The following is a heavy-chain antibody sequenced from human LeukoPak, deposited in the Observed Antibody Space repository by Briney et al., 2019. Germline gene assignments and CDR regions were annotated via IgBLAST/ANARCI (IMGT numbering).Heavy chain of an antibody. D-gene: IGHD6-13*01. V-gene: IGHV3-30*18. CDR1: GFRFSDSG. Sequence: GGSLRLSCAASGFRFSDSGMHWVRQAPGKGLEWVAVMSFYGVNIQYADSVKGRFTISRDNYKNTLYLEMNGRRPEDRAVYYCVKGWARSSSIWYYNVYWGRGTLVGVSS. CDR3: VKGWARSSSIWYYNVY. CDR2: MSFYGVNI. J-gene: IGHJ4*02.